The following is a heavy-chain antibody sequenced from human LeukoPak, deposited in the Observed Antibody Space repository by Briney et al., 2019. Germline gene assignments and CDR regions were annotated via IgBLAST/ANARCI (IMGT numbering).Heavy chain of an antibody. D-gene: IGHD3-22*01. V-gene: IGHV3-33*01. J-gene: IGHJ4*02. Sequence: PAGYLTFSCAASGFTFSSYGMHWVRPAPGQGLEWVAGIWYHGSNKYYADSEKGRFTISRDNSKNTLYLQMNSLRAEDTAVYYCARKHYDSSAFDYWGQGTLVTVSS. CDR1: GFTFSSYG. CDR2: IWYHGSNK. CDR3: ARKHYDSSAFDY.